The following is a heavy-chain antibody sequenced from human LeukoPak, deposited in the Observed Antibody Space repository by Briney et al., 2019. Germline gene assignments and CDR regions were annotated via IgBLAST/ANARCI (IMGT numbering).Heavy chain of an antibody. J-gene: IGHJ4*02. CDR1: GSTFSSYW. D-gene: IGHD6-25*01. CDR2: IKQDGSEK. CDR3: ATSAARAIES. Sequence: PGGSLRLSCAASGSTFSSYWMSWVRQAPGEGLECVANIKQDGSEKYYVDSVRGRFTLSRDNAKNSLYLQMNSLRVEDTAVYYCATSAARAIESWGQGTLVTVSS. V-gene: IGHV3-7*01.